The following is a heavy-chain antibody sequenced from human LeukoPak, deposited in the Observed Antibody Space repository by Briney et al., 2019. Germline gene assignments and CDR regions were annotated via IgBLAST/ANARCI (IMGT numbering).Heavy chain of an antibody. D-gene: IGHD3-10*01. Sequence: PGGPLRLSCAASGFTFSSYGMHWVRQAPGKGLEWVAFIRYDGSNKYYADSVKGRFTISRDNSKNTLYLQMNSLRAEDTAVYYCAAMVRGVIRNWFDPWGQGTLVTVSS. CDR1: GFTFSSYG. CDR3: AAMVRGVIRNWFDP. V-gene: IGHV3-30*02. J-gene: IGHJ5*02. CDR2: IRYDGSNK.